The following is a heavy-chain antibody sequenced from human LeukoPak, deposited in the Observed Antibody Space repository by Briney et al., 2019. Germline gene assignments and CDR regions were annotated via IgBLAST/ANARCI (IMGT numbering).Heavy chain of an antibody. J-gene: IGHJ6*02. Sequence: GESLKISCKGSGYSFTSYWIGWVRQMPGKGLEWMGIIYPGDSDTRYSPSFQGQVTISADKSISTAYLQWSSLKASDTAMYYCARGYCSSTSCYKIDYYYGMDVWGQGTTVTVSS. CDR2: IYPGDSDT. CDR3: ARGYCSSTSCYKIDYYYGMDV. D-gene: IGHD2-2*02. CDR1: GYSFTSYW. V-gene: IGHV5-51*01.